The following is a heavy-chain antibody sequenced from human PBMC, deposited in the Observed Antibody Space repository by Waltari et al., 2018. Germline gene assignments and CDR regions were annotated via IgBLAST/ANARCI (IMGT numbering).Heavy chain of an antibody. Sequence: QVQLVQSGAEVKKPGASVKVSCKVSGYTLTELSMPWVRQAPGKGLEWMGGFDHEDGETIYAQKFQGRVTMTEDTSTDTAYMELSSLRSEDTAVYYCATISSYWDAFDIWGQGTMVTVSS. J-gene: IGHJ3*02. V-gene: IGHV1-24*01. CDR3: ATISSYWDAFDI. CDR1: GYTLTELS. D-gene: IGHD2-8*02. CDR2: FDHEDGET.